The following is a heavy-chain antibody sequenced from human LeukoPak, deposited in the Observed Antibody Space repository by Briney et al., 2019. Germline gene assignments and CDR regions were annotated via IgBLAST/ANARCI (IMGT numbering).Heavy chain of an antibody. V-gene: IGHV5-51*01. CDR2: IYPGDSDT. D-gene: IGHD6-13*01. CDR3: ATLRVSAAAGIRGAYAFDI. CDR1: GYSFTSYW. J-gene: IGHJ3*02. Sequence: GESLKISCKGSGYSFTSYWIGWVRLMPGKGLEWMGIIYPGDSDTRYSPSFQGQVTISADKSISTAYLQWSSLKASDTAMYYCATLRVSAAAGIRGAYAFDIWGQGTMVTVSS.